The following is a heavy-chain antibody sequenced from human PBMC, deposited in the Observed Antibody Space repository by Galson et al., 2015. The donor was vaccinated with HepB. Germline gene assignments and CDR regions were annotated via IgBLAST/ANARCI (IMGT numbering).Heavy chain of an antibody. CDR1: GNSFNYYA. V-gene: IGHV7-4-1*02. CDR3: ARDLGPMWGFLRLPFDS. Sequence: SVKVSCKASGNSFNYYAISWVRQAPGQGLEWMGWINTNNGNPTYAQDFAGRFVFSLDTSVSTTFLQISGLKTEDTAVYYCARDLGPMWGFLRLPFDSWGQGTLVTVSS. D-gene: IGHD2-21*01. CDR2: INTNNGNP. J-gene: IGHJ4*02.